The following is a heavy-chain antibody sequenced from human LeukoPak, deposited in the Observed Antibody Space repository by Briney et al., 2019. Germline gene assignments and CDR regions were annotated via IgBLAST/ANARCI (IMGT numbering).Heavy chain of an antibody. V-gene: IGHV3-7*01. J-gene: IGHJ5*02. Sequence: GGSLRLSCAASGFTFSSYWMSWVRQAPGKGLEWVANIKQDGSEKYYVDSVKGGFTISRDNAKNSLYLQMNSLRAEDTAVYYCARDIRLRYLFRDTNWLDPWGQGTLVTVSS. D-gene: IGHD3-9*01. CDR2: IKQDGSEK. CDR3: ARDIRLRYLFRDTNWLDP. CDR1: GFTFSSYW.